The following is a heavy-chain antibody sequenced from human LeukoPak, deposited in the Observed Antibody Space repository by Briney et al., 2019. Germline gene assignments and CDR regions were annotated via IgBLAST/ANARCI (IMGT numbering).Heavy chain of an antibody. D-gene: IGHD3-10*01. CDR3: AKDFSVGVTMIRGPFDP. CDR1: GFTFSSYA. V-gene: IGHV3-23*01. J-gene: IGHJ5*02. Sequence: GGSLRLSCAASGFTFSSYAMSWVRQAPGKGLEWVSAISGSGGSTYYADSMKGRFTISRDNSKNTLYQQINSLRAEDTAVYYCAKDFSVGVTMIRGPFDPWGQGTLVTVSS. CDR2: ISGSGGST.